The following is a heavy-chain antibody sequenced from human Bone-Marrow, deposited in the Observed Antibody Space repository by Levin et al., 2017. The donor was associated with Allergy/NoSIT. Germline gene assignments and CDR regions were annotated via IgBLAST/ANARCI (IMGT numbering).Heavy chain of an antibody. Sequence: SQTLSLTCNVSPGSIRSGTVFWNWIRQSAAKGLEWIGRISPSGSTNYNPSLNSRVTISIDLSKSQFSLNLNSVTAADTAVYFCARKVRRGSLDNWGQGALVTVSS. V-gene: IGHV4-61*02. CDR2: ISPSGST. CDR3: ARKVRRGSLDN. CDR1: PGSIRSGTVF. J-gene: IGHJ4*02. D-gene: IGHD3-10*01.